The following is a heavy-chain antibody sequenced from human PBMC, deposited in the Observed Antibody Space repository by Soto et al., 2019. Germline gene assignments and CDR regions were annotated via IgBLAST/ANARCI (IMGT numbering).Heavy chain of an antibody. V-gene: IGHV3-64D*06. CDR1: TFTFSSYA. CDR2: ISSDGRPT. J-gene: IGHJ4*02. Sequence: GGSLRLSCSVSTFTFSSYAMHWVRQAPGKGLEYVSSISSDGRPTYYADSVKGRFTISRDNSKNTLYLQMSSLKAEDTAVYYCVKDRYLDYWGQRTLVTVSS. CDR3: VKDRYLDY.